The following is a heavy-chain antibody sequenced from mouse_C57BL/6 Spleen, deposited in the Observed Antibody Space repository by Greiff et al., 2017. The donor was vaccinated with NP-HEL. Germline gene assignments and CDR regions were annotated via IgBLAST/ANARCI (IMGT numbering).Heavy chain of an antibody. CDR2: ILPGSGCT. CDR1: GYTFTGYW. Sequence: VQLQQSGAELMKPGASVKLSCKATGYTFTGYWIEWVKQRPGHGLEWIGEILPGSGCTNYNEKFKGKATFTADTSSNTAYMQLSSLTTEDSAIYYCARGYYSNYEYFDVWGTGTTVTVSS. V-gene: IGHV1-9*01. J-gene: IGHJ1*03. D-gene: IGHD2-5*01. CDR3: ARGYYSNYEYFDV.